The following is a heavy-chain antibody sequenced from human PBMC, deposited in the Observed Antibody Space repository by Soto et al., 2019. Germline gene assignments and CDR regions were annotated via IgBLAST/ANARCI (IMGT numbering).Heavy chain of an antibody. J-gene: IGHJ6*02. Sequence: QITLKESGPTLVKPTQTLTLTCTFSGFSLSTSGVGVGWIRQPPGKALEWLALIFWDDDKRYSPSLKSRLTITKDTSKNQVVLTMTNMDPVDAATYYCTHHGYYSYGMDVRGQGTTVTVSS. CDR1: GFSLSTSGVG. CDR2: IFWDDDK. V-gene: IGHV2-5*02. CDR3: THHGYYSYGMDV.